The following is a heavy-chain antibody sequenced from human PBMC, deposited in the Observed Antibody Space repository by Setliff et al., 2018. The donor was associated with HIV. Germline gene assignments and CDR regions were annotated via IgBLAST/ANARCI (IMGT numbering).Heavy chain of an antibody. CDR2: IYYSGSP. CDR1: GYSISSGYY. J-gene: IGHJ4*02. CDR3: AVRTAVTVIVVYYFDY. V-gene: IGHV4-38-2*01. D-gene: IGHD3-22*01. Sequence: SETLSLTCAVSGYSISSGYYWGWIRQPPGKGLEWIGSIYYSGSPNYNPSLKSRVTMSVDTSKNQFSLKLSSVTAADTAVYYCAVRTAVTVIVVYYFDYWGPGTLVTVSS.